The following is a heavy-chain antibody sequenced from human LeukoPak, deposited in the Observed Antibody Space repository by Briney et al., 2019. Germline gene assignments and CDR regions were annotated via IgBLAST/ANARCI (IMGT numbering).Heavy chain of an antibody. Sequence: GASVKVSCKASGYTFTDFYIHWVRQAPGQGLEWMGWINPNSGATKYSRKFQGRVAMTRDTSITTAYVELSSLKSDDTAVFYCARMAPPDVWGGDSFDSWGPGTLTTVSS. D-gene: IGHD3-16*01. V-gene: IGHV1-2*02. CDR1: GYTFTDFY. CDR2: INPNSGAT. J-gene: IGHJ4*02. CDR3: ARMAPPDVWGGDSFDS.